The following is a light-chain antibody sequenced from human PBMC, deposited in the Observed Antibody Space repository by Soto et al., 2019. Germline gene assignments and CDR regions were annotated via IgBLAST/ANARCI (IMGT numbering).Light chain of an antibody. CDR2: WAS. CDR3: QQYYSDFFT. J-gene: IGKJ2*01. V-gene: IGKV4-1*01. Sequence: DIVMTQSPDSLTVSLGERATINCKSSQSLLYSSNNKTYLAWYQHRPGQSPKMLIFWASARESGVPDRFAGSGSETDFTLTISSLQAEDAAPYYCQQYYSDFFTFGQGTRLEIK. CDR1: QSLLYSSNNKTY.